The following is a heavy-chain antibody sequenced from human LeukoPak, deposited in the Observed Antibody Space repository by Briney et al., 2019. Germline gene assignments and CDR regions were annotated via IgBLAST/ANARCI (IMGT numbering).Heavy chain of an antibody. CDR1: GGSISSSSYY. D-gene: IGHD7-27*01. Sequence: PSETLSLTCTVSGGSISSSSYYWGWIRQPPGKGLEWIGSIYYSGSTYYNPSLKSRVTISVDTSKNQFSLKLSSVTAADTAVYYCARDEGLGIGPRSSYYYYYYGMDVWGQGTTVTVSS. CDR2: IYYSGST. CDR3: ARDEGLGIGPRSSYYYYYYGMDV. J-gene: IGHJ6*02. V-gene: IGHV4-39*07.